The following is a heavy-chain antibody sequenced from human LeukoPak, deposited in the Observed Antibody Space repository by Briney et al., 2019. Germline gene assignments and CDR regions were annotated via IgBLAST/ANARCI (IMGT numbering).Heavy chain of an antibody. CDR1: GYTFTSYG. J-gene: IGHJ1*01. Sequence: GASVKVSCKASGYTFTSYGISWVRQAPGQGLEWMGWISPYNGNTNYAQKLQGRVTMTTDTSTSTAYMEVRGLRSDDTAVYYCARMPYDGSGYFKHWGQGTLVTVSS. CDR3: ARMPYDGSGYFKH. CDR2: ISPYNGNT. D-gene: IGHD3-22*01. V-gene: IGHV1-18*01.